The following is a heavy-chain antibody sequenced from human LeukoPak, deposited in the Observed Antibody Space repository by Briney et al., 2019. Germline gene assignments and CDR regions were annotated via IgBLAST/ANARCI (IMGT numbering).Heavy chain of an antibody. D-gene: IGHD1-26*01. CDR2: INGDGSIT. CDR1: GFTFSGYW. CDR3: AIMYSGASGAIDY. J-gene: IGHJ4*02. Sequence: PGGSLRLSCAASGFTFSGYWTNWVRQAPGKGLVWVPRINGDGSITNYADSVKGRFTISRDNAKNTLYLQMNSLRAEDTAIYYCAIMYSGASGAIDYWGQGTLVTVSS. V-gene: IGHV3-74*01.